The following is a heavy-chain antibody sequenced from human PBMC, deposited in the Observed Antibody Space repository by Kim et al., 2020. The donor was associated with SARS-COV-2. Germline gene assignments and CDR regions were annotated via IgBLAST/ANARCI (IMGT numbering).Heavy chain of an antibody. CDR2: IKQDGSEK. Sequence: GGSLRLSCAASGFTFSSYWMSWVRQAPGKGLEWVANIKQDGSEKYYVDSVKGRFTISRDNGKNSLYLQMNSLRAEDTAVYYCARDGWFGGLFFNYWGQGTLVTVSS. D-gene: IGHD3-10*01. CDR1: GFTFSSYW. V-gene: IGHV3-7*01. CDR3: ARDGWFGGLFFNY. J-gene: IGHJ4*02.